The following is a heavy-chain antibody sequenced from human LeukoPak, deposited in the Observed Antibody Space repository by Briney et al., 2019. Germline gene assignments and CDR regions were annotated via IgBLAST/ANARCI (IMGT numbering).Heavy chain of an antibody. V-gene: IGHV4-59*08. CDR2: IYHSGGT. CDR1: GGSISSYY. J-gene: IGHJ4*02. CDR3: ARLGTGYYGAADY. Sequence: SETLSLTCTVPGGSISSYYWSWIRQPPGKGLEWIGYIYHSGGTNYNPSLKSRVTISVDTSKNQFSLQLSSVTAADTAVYYCARLGTGYYGAADYWGQGTLVTVSS. D-gene: IGHD1-26*01.